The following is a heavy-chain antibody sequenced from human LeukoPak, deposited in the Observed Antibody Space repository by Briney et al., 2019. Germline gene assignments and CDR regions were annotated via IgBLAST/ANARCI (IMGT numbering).Heavy chain of an antibody. CDR1: GFTFSSYG. D-gene: IGHD6-19*01. CDR2: ISYDGSNK. Sequence: GGSLRLSCAASGFTFSSYGMHWVRQAPGKGLEWVAVISYDGSNKYYADSVKGRFTISRDNSKNTLYLQMNSLRTEDTAVYYCARWPQQWPTYFDYWGQGTLVTVSS. J-gene: IGHJ4*02. CDR3: ARWPQQWPTYFDY. V-gene: IGHV3-30*03.